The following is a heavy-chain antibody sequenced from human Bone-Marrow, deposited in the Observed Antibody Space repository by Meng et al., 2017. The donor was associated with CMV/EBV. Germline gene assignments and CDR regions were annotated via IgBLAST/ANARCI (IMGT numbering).Heavy chain of an antibody. CDR1: GGSISSGDYY. J-gene: IGHJ4*02. CDR3: ARVRGRPGTTWSDY. Sequence: SETLSLTCTVSGGSISSGDYYWSWIRQHPGKGLEWIGYIYYSGNTYYNPSLKSRVTISVDTSKNQFSLKLSSVTAADTALYYCARVRGRPGTTWSDYWGQRTLVTVSS. CDR2: IYYSGNT. D-gene: IGHD2-2*01. V-gene: IGHV4-31*03.